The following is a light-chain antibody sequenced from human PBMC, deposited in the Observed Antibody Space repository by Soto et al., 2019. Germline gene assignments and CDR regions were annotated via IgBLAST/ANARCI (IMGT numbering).Light chain of an antibody. CDR2: WAS. CDR1: QSVLYSSNNKNY. CDR3: QQYYSNPPMFT. Sequence: DIVLTQSPDSLAVSLGERATINCKSSQSVLYSSNNKNYLAWYQQKPGQPPKLLTYWASILESGVPDRFSGTGSETDFTLTISSLQAEDVAVYYCQQYYSNPPMFTFGQGTKLEIK. V-gene: IGKV4-1*01. J-gene: IGKJ2*01.